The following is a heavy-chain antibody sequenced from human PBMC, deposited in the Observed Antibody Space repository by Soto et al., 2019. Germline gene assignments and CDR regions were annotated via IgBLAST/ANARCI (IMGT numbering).Heavy chain of an antibody. D-gene: IGHD6-13*01. CDR3: ARAAVIAAAGILHP. J-gene: IGHJ5*02. Sequence: SETLSLTCTVSGGSISSGGYYWSWIRQHPGKGLEWIGYIYYSGSTYYNPSPKSRVTISVDTSKNQFSLKLSSVTAADTAVYYCARAAVIAAAGILHPWGQGTLVTVSS. CDR2: IYYSGST. V-gene: IGHV4-31*03. CDR1: GGSISSGGYY.